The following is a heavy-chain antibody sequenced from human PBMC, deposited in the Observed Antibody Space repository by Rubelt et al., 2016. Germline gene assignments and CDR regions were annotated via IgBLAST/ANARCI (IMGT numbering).Heavy chain of an antibody. V-gene: IGHV1-8*01. CDR1: GYTFTSYD. J-gene: IGHJ4*02. D-gene: IGHD1-14*01. CDR3: AVSYNSQWV. CDR2: MNPNSGNT. Sequence: QVQLVQSGAEVKKPGASVKVSCKASGYTFTSYDLNWVRQASGQGLEWMGWMNPNSGNTGYAQTFQGSVTMTRDSSISAAYMQRGNLGSTDTAVYYCAVSYNSQWVWGQGTLVTVSS.